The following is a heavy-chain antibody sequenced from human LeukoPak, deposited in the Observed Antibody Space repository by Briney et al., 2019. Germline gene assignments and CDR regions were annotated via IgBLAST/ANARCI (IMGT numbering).Heavy chain of an antibody. CDR2: ISYDGSNK. V-gene: IGHV3-30-3*01. J-gene: IGHJ4*02. CDR3: ARSDHGGFDY. Sequence: PGGSLRLSCAASGFTFSSYAMHWVRQAPGKGLEWVAVISYDGSNKYYADSVKGRFTISRDNSKNTLYLQMNSLRAEDTAVYYCARSDHGGFDYWGQGTLVTVSS. D-gene: IGHD3-16*01. CDR1: GFTFSSYA.